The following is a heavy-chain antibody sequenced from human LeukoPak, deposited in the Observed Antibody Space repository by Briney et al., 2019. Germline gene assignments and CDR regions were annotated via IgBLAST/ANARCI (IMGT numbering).Heavy chain of an antibody. J-gene: IGHJ4*02. CDR3: ARLPSSWIQLWPLYFDY. CDR2: IYPGDSDA. D-gene: IGHD5-18*01. Sequence: GESLKISCKGSGYSFNSYWIGWVRQMPGKGLKWMGIIYPGDSDARYSLSFQGQVTISADKSISTAYLQWSSLKASDTAMYYCARLPSSWIQLWPLYFDYWGQGTLVTVSS. V-gene: IGHV5-51*01. CDR1: GYSFNSYW.